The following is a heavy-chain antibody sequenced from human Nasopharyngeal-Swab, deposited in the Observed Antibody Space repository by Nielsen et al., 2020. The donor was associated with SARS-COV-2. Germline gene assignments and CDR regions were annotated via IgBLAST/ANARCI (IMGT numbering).Heavy chain of an antibody. CDR1: GGSISSSTYY. CDR2: IYYGGST. V-gene: IGHV4-39*01. Sequence: SETLSLTCTVSGGSISSSTYYWAWIRQPSGKGLEWIGSIYYGGSTYYNPSLKSRVTISVDTSKNQFSLKLSSVTAADTAVYYCATLSSSWYEYYFDYWGQGTLVTVSS. J-gene: IGHJ4*02. D-gene: IGHD6-13*01. CDR3: ATLSSSWYEYYFDY.